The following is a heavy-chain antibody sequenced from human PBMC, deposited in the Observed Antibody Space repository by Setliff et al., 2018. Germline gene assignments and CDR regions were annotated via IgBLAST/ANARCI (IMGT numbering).Heavy chain of an antibody. V-gene: IGHV3-33*03. D-gene: IGHD2-15*01. CDR1: GFTLSSYG. CDR2: IWFDGGNE. J-gene: IGHJ4*02. CDR3: AKDQGTGYCSGGSCYLFEH. Sequence: PGGSLRLSCAASGFTLSSYGMHWVRQAPGKGLEWVAVIWFDGGNEFYADSVRGRFTISRDNSKNMLYLQMDSLRVEDTAVYYCAKDQGTGYCSGGSCYLFEHWGQGVQVTVSS.